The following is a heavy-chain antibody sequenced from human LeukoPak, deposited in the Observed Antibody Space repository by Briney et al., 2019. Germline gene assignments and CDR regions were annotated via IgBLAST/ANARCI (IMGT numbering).Heavy chain of an antibody. D-gene: IGHD5-24*01. CDR3: ARDIGGPRGHFEY. CDR1: GFTLSIRL. CDR2: IWYDGSNQ. V-gene: IGHV3-33*01. Sequence: VGSLRLSCAESGFTLSIRLIHCVRQAPGKGLGWVAVIWYDGSNQYCADSVKGRFTLSRDNSRNALYLQMNNLRAEDTAMLYCARDIGGPRGHFEYCGQGTLVTVSS. J-gene: IGHJ4*02.